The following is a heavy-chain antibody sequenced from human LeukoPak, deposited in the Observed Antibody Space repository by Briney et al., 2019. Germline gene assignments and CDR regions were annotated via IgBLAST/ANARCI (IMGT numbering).Heavy chain of an antibody. D-gene: IGHD2-2*01. CDR1: GFTFRSYA. Sequence: GGSLRLSCAVSGFTFRSYAMSWVRQAPGKGLEWVSSISSGSGSTYYADSVKGRFTISRDNSKNTLYLEMNSLGVEDTAVYYCAKDIVVVPAAGDCFDYWGQGTLVTVSS. V-gene: IGHV3-23*01. J-gene: IGHJ4*02. CDR3: AKDIVVVPAAGDCFDY. CDR2: ISSGSGST.